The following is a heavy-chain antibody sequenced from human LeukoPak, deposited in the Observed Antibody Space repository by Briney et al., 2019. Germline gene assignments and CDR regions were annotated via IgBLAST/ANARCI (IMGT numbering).Heavy chain of an antibody. D-gene: IGHD3-3*01. J-gene: IGHJ4*02. CDR2: IIPIFGTA. Sequence: SVKVSCKASGGTFTSYAISWVRQAPGQGLEWMGGIIPIFGTANYAQKFQGRVTITTDESTSTAYMELSSLRSEDTAVYYCARATHLPIFGVVTLDYWGQGTLVTVSS. V-gene: IGHV1-69*05. CDR3: ARATHLPIFGVVTLDY. CDR1: GGTFTSYA.